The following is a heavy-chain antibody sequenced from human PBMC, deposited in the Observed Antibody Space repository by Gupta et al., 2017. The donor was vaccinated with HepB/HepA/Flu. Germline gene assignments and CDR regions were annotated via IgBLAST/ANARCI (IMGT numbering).Heavy chain of an antibody. CDR3: ARHPRGGGSGWFDP. D-gene: IGHD3-10*01. Sequence: QLQLQESGPGLVKPSETLSLTCTVSGGSISSTTYYWGWIRQPPGKGLEWVGSIFYSGSTYYNPSLKSRVTMSADTSNNQFSLRLSSVTAADTAVYYCARHPRGGGSGWFDPWGQGTLVTVSS. CDR1: GGSISSTTYY. J-gene: IGHJ5*02. V-gene: IGHV4-39*01. CDR2: IFYSGST.